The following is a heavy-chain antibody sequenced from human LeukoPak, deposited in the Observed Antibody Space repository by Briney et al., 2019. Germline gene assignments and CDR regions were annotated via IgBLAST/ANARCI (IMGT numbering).Heavy chain of an antibody. J-gene: IGHJ4*02. CDR2: ISSSGSGGST. CDR1: GFTFSSYA. D-gene: IGHD1-26*01. CDR3: AKGVWELQATPFDY. V-gene: IGHV3-23*01. Sequence: GGSLRLSCAASGFTFSSYAMSWVRQAPGKGLEWVSGISSSGSGGSTYYADSVKGRFTVSRDNAKNSLYLQMNSLRAEDTALYYCAKGVWELQATPFDYWGQGTLVTVSS.